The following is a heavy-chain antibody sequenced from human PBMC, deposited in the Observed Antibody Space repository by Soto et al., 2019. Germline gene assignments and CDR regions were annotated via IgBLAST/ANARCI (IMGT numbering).Heavy chain of an antibody. J-gene: IGHJ3*02. CDR2: IRSKANSYAT. CDR1: GFTFSSSA. D-gene: IGHD6-13*01. V-gene: IGHV3-73*01. Sequence: GGSLRLSCAASGFTFSSSAMHWVRQASGKGLEWVGRIRSKANSYATAYAASVKGRFTISRDDSKNTAYLQMNSLKTEDTAVYYCTRSIAAAGTVAFDIWGQGTMVTVSS. CDR3: TRSIAAAGTVAFDI.